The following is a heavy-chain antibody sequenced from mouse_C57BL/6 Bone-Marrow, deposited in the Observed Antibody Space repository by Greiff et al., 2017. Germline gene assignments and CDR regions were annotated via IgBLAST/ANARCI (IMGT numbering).Heavy chain of an antibody. CDR3: ARSYYGLDY. CDR2: INPYNGGT. D-gene: IGHD1-1*01. Sequence: EVKLQESGPVLVKPGASVKMSCKASGYTFTDYYMNWVKQSHGKSLEWIGVINPYNGGTSYNQKFKGKATLTVDESSSTAYMELNSLTSEDSAVYYCARSYYGLDYWGQGTTLTVSS. CDR1: GYTFTDYY. V-gene: IGHV1-19*01. J-gene: IGHJ2*01.